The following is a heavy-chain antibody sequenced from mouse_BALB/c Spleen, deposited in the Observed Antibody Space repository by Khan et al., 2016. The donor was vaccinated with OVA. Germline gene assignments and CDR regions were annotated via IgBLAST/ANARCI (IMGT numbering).Heavy chain of an antibody. CDR2: ISYIGST. D-gene: IGHD4-1*01. CDR3: ARLGPGFTF. V-gene: IGHV3-2*02. Sequence: VQLKESGPGLVNPSQSLSLSCTVTGYSITSDYAWNWIRQFPGNNLEWMGYISYIGSTSYNPSLKSRISITRDTSKNQFFLQLNSVTPEDTATXYWARLGPGFTFWGQGTLVTVSA. CDR1: GYSITSDYA. J-gene: IGHJ3*01.